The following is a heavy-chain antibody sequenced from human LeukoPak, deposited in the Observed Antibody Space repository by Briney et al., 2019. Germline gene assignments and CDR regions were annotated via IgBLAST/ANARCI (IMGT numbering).Heavy chain of an antibody. D-gene: IGHD2-2*01. CDR2: IYHSGST. V-gene: IGHV4-4*02. J-gene: IGHJ5*02. Sequence: SETLSLTCAVSGGSISSSNWWSWVRQPPGKGLEWIGEIYHSGSTNYNPSLKSRVTISVDKSKNQFSLKLSSVTAADTAVYYCASSLGYCSSTSCLNWFDPWGQGTLVTVSS. CDR3: ASSLGYCSSTSCLNWFDP. CDR1: GGSISSSNW.